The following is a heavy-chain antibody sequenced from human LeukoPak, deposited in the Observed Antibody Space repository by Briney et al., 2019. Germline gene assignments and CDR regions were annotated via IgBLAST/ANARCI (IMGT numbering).Heavy chain of an antibody. CDR1: GFTFNNAW. D-gene: IGHD6-19*01. Sequence: GGSLRLSCAPSGFTFNNAWMSWVRQAPGKGLEWVGRIKSKTDGGTTDYGAPVKGRFNISRDVSKATLYLQMNSLKIEDTAVYYCVASITVTGLFDYWGQGTLVTVSS. CDR2: IKSKTDGGTT. J-gene: IGHJ4*02. V-gene: IGHV3-15*05. CDR3: VASITVTGLFDY.